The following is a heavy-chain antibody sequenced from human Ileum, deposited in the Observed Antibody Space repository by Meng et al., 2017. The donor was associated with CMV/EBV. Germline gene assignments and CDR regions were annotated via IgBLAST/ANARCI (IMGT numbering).Heavy chain of an antibody. CDR1: GYTFTSYA. Sequence: QVQLVQSGAEVKKPGASVKVSCKASGYTFTSYAMHWVRQAPGQRLEWMGWINAVNGNTKYSQKFQGRVTITRDTSANTAYMELSSLRSEDTAVYYCARIGYGAHFDYWGQGTLVTVSS. V-gene: IGHV1-3*01. J-gene: IGHJ4*02. CDR3: ARIGYGAHFDY. D-gene: IGHD4-17*01. CDR2: INAVNGNT.